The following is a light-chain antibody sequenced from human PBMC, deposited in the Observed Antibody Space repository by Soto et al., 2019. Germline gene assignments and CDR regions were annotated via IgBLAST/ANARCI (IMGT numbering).Light chain of an antibody. CDR1: SSDVGGYDF. CDR3: SSYTSTSSPF. J-gene: IGLJ1*01. V-gene: IGLV2-14*01. CDR2: EVT. Sequence: QSALTQPASVSGSPGQSITISCTGTSSDVGGYDFVSWYRQYPGQAPKILIYEVTHRPSGVPDRVSGSKSGNTASLTISGLQADDEADYYCSSYTSTSSPFFGPGTKLTVL.